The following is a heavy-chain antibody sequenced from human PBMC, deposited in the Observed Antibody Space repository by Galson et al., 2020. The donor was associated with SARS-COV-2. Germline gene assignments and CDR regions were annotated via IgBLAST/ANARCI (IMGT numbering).Heavy chain of an antibody. CDR3: ARESSGWQDAFDI. D-gene: IGHD6-19*01. Sequence: GGSLRLSCAASGFTFSSYAMHWVRQAPGKGLEWVAVISYDGSNKYYADSVKGRFTISRDNSKNTLYLQMNSLRAEDTAVYYCARESSGWQDAFDIWGQGTMVTVSS. CDR2: ISYDGSNK. J-gene: IGHJ3*02. V-gene: IGHV3-30*04. CDR1: GFTFSSYA.